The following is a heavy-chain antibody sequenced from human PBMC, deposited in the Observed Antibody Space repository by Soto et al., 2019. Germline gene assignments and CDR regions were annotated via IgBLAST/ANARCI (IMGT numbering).Heavy chain of an antibody. D-gene: IGHD1-26*01. CDR2: ITPFSGDV. V-gene: IGHV1-45*02. CDR3: AGGGAGSGPVTWELPDH. J-gene: IGHJ4*02. Sequence: QMQLVQSGAEVKKTGSSVTVSCKALGNTFTYRYLHWVRQAPGQALEWMGWITPFSGDVHYAQKFQERVTITTDRSINTAYMQMSSLRSKDTAMYFCAGGGAGSGPVTWELPDHWGQGTLVTVSS. CDR1: GNTFTYRY.